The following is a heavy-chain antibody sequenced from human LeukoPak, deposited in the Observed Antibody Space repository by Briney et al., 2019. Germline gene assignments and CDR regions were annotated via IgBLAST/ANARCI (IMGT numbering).Heavy chain of an antibody. CDR3: ARGAYHDTSGYYV. Sequence: GSLRLSCAASGFTFRDYYMSWIRQAPGKGLEWVSYISSSSTTIYYADSVKGRFTISRDNAQNSLYLQMNSLRAEDTAVYYCARGAYHDTSGYYVWGQGILVTVSS. V-gene: IGHV3-11*01. J-gene: IGHJ4*02. D-gene: IGHD3-22*01. CDR1: GFTFRDYY. CDR2: ISSSSTTI.